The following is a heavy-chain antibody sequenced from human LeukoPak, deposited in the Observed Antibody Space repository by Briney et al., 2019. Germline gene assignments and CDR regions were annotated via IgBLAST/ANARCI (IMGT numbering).Heavy chain of an antibody. D-gene: IGHD4-17*01. V-gene: IGHV1-18*01. CDR1: GYSFTTYG. CDR3: ARDSGYGDYVGNP. Sequence: GASVKVSRKASGYSFTTYGISWVRQAPGQGLEWMGWISTYNGNTNYAQKLQDRVTMTTDTSTSTAYMELRSLRYDDTAVYYCARDSGYGDYVGNPWGQGTLVTVSS. CDR2: ISTYNGNT. J-gene: IGHJ5*02.